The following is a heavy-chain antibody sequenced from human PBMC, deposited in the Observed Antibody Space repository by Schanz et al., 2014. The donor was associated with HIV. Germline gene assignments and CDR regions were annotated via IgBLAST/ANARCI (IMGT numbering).Heavy chain of an antibody. CDR3: TRSRYELHWLDL. V-gene: IGHV1-2*02. CDR2: INPKRGGP. Sequence: QVQLVQSGVGVKKPGASGKVSCKPSGYTFTDYFLHGGRKAPGQGPEARGRINPKRGGPKYAQKFQGRVTLTRDTSINTAYMELRRLTYDDTAVYFCTRSRYELHWLDLWGQGTLVTVSS. D-gene: IGHD5-12*01. J-gene: IGHJ5*02. CDR1: GYTFTDYF.